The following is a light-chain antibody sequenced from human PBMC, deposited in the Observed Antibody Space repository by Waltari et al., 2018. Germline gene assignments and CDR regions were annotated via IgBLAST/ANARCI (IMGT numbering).Light chain of an antibody. CDR3: NSFAGRDTWV. CDR1: SSDIGSYTY. J-gene: IGLJ2*01. V-gene: IGLV2-8*01. Sequence: QSALTQPPSASGSPGQSVTISCTGTSSDIGSYTYVPWYQQPPGKAPKLIIYEVIKRPSGVPDRFSGSKYGNTASLTVSGLQAEDEADYYCNSFAGRDTWVFGGGTKVTVL. CDR2: EVI.